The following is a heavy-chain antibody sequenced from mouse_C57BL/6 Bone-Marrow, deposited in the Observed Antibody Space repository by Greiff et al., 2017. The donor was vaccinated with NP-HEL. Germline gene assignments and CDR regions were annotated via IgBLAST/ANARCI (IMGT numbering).Heavy chain of an antibody. J-gene: IGHJ2*01. CDR2: INPGSGGT. CDR1: GYAFTNYL. D-gene: IGHD2-3*01. Sequence: QVQLQQSGAELVRPGTSVKVSCKASGYAFTNYLIEWVKQRPGQGLEWIGVINPGSGGTNYNEKFKGKATLTADKSSSTAYMQLSSLTSEDSAVDFCAREGWLLRYFDYWGQGTTLTVSS. CDR3: AREGWLLRYFDY. V-gene: IGHV1-54*01.